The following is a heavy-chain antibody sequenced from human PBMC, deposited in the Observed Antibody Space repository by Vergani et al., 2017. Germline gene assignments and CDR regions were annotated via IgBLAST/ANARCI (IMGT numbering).Heavy chain of an antibody. Sequence: EVQLVESGGGLVQPGGSLRLSCGVSGFTFSNYYMTWVRRAPGKGLEWVANIRQDGDEIYYADSVRGRFTISRDNARSSLYLQMNSLRTEDTAVYYCARVRFEWILDLWGQGTLVTVSS. CDR2: IRQDGDEI. CDR3: ARVRFEWILDL. V-gene: IGHV3-7*01. CDR1: GFTFSNYY. D-gene: IGHD3-10*01. J-gene: IGHJ5*02.